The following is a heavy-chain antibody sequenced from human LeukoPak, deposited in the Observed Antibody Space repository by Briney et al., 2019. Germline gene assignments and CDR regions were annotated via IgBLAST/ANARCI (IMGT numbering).Heavy chain of an antibody. V-gene: IGHV4-59*08. CDR1: GGSISSYY. CDR3: ARHIYRTFHFDY. J-gene: IGHJ4*02. CDR2: IYYNGSP. Sequence: PSETLSLTCTVSGGSISSYYWSWIRQPPGKGLEWIGYIYYNGSPNYSPSLKSRVTLSIDTSMNQFSLKLSSVTAADTAVYYCARHIYRTFHFDYRGQGTLVTVSS. D-gene: IGHD1-14*01.